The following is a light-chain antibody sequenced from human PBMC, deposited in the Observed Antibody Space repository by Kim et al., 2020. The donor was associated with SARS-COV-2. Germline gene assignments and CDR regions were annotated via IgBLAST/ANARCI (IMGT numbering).Light chain of an antibody. J-gene: IGLJ2*01. Sequence: VAMGQTVRITCQGDSLRNYYATWYQPKPGQAPIVVIYGKNNRPAGIPDRFSGSSSGDTASLTITGTQAGDEADYYCNSRGSNDNVLFGGGTKLTVL. CDR1: SLRNYY. CDR3: NSRGSNDNVL. V-gene: IGLV3-19*01. CDR2: GKN.